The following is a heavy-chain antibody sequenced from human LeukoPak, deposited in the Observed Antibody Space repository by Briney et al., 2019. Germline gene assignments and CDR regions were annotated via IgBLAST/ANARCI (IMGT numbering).Heavy chain of an antibody. CDR3: ARDHFRPIAVTGQEAH. V-gene: IGHV1-8*03. J-gene: IGHJ4*02. CDR2: MNPNSGNT. CDR1: GYTFTSYD. Sequence: ASVKVSCKASGYTFTSYDINWVRQATGQGLEWMGWMNPNSGNTGYAQKFQGRVTITRNTSISTAYMELSSLRSEDTALYFCARDHFRPIAVTGQEAHWGQGTLVTVSS. D-gene: IGHD6-19*01.